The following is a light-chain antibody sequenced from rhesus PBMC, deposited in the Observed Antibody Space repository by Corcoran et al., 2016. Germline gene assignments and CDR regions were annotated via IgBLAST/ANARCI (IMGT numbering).Light chain of an antibody. J-gene: IGKJ3*01. Sequence: EIVMTQSPATLSVSPGERATLSCRASQSVSSYVAWYQQKPEQAPRLLIYGASSRATGLPDRVSGSGSGTDFTLTLSSLGPEDVGVYFCLQSSNLFTFGPGTKLDIK. CDR3: LQSSNLFT. CDR2: GAS. V-gene: IGKV3S9*01. CDR1: QSVSSY.